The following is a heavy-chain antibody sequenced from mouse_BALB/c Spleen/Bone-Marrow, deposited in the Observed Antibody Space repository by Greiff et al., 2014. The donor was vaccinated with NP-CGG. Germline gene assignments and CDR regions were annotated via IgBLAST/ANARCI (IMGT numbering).Heavy chain of an antibody. Sequence: VQLQESGAELVRPGTSVKVSCKASGYAFTNYLIEWVKQRPGQGLEWIGMINPGCGGANYNEKFKGKATLTADKSSSTAYMQLSRLAYDDSEVYFCARRDGSYFDYWGQGTTLTVSS. CDR3: ARRDGSYFDY. CDR2: INPGCGGA. CDR1: GYAFTNYL. J-gene: IGHJ2*01. D-gene: IGHD3-3*01. V-gene: IGHV1-54*01.